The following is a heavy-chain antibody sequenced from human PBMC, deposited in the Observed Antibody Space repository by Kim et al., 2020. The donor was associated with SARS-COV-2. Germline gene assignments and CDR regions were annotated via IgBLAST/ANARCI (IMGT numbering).Heavy chain of an antibody. J-gene: IGHJ4*02. Sequence: SVKVSCKASGGTFSSYAISWVRQAPGQGLEWMGGIIPIFGTANYAQKFQGRVTITADESTSTAYMELSSLRSEDTAVYYCARSADTTDDFWSGYAFDYWGQGTLVTVSS. CDR2: IIPIFGTA. V-gene: IGHV1-69*13. CDR3: ARSADTTDDFWSGYAFDY. D-gene: IGHD3-3*01. CDR1: GGTFSSYA.